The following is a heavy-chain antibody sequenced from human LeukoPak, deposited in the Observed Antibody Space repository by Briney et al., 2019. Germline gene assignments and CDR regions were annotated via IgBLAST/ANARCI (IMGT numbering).Heavy chain of an antibody. CDR1: GFTVSSYY. Sequence: GGSLRLSCAASGFTVSSYYMSWVRQAPGKGLEWVSLIKTDGKSTSYADSVKGRFTISRDNAKNTLYPQMNSLRAEDTAVYYCARDGIVGAYNSGNEYWGQGTLVTVSS. CDR2: IKTDGKST. D-gene: IGHD1-26*01. CDR3: ARDGIVGAYNSGNEY. J-gene: IGHJ4*02. V-gene: IGHV3-74*01.